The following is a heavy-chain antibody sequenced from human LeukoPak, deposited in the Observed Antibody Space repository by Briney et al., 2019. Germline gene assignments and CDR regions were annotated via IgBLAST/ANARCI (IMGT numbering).Heavy chain of an antibody. D-gene: IGHD4-17*01. CDR3: ARGDYTVTTWPDPFFPSPYGMDV. CDR1: GYTFTSYY. Sequence: GASVKVSCKASGYTFTSYYMHWVRQAPGQGLEWMGIINPSGGSTSYAQKFQGRVTMTRDTSTSTVYMELSSLRSEDTAVYYCARGDYTVTTWPDPFFPSPYGMDVWGQGTTVTVSS. V-gene: IGHV1-46*01. J-gene: IGHJ6*02. CDR2: INPSGGST.